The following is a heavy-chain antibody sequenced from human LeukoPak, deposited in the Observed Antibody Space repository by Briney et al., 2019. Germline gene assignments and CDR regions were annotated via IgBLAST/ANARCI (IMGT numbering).Heavy chain of an antibody. Sequence: PGGSLRLSCAASGFTFSDYYMSWIRQAPGKGLEWVSYISSSGSTIYYADSVKGRFTISRDNAKNSLYLQMNSLRAEDTAVYYCARDQDDYYDFPSHGWFDPWGQGTLVTVSS. D-gene: IGHD3-22*01. CDR3: ARDQDDYYDFPSHGWFDP. V-gene: IGHV3-11*01. J-gene: IGHJ5*02. CDR1: GFTFSDYY. CDR2: ISSSGSTI.